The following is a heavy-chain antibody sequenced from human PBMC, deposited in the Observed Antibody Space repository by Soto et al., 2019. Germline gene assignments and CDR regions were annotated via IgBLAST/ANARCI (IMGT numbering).Heavy chain of an antibody. V-gene: IGHV3-23*01. CDR1: EFIFSSYS. CDR2: ISGSGDVT. CDR3: ARGPSNSNCFRCGLDV. Sequence: PGGSLRLSCAASEFIFSSYSMSWVRHAPGKGLEWVSSISGSGDVTLYADSVRGRFTISRDNYKNTVSLQMNSLRADDTAVYYCARGPSNSNCFRCGLDVRGQGTTVTVSS. D-gene: IGHD2-2*01. J-gene: IGHJ6*02.